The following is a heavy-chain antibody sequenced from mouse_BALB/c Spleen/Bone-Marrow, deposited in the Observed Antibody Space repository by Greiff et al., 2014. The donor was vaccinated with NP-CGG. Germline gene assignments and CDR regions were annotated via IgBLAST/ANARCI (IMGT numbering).Heavy chain of an antibody. CDR1: GFTFSSYT. CDR2: ISSGGSYT. Sequence: DVHLVESGGGLVKPGGSLKLSCAASGFTFSSYTMSWVRQTPEKRLEWVATISSGGSYTYYPDSVKGRFTISGDNAKNTLYLQMSSLKSEDTAMYYCTREDTNWDFDYWGQGTTLTVSS. CDR3: TREDTNWDFDY. J-gene: IGHJ2*01. V-gene: IGHV5-6-4*01. D-gene: IGHD4-1*01.